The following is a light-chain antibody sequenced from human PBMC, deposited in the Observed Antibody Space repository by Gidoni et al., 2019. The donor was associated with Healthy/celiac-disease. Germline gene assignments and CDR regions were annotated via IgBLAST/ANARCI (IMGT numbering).Light chain of an antibody. CDR2: KAS. Sequence: DIQMIQSPSTLSASVGDRVTTTCRASQSISSWLAWYQQKPGKAPKLLIYKASSLESGVPSRFSGSRSGTEFTHTISSLQPDDFATYYCQQYNSYSRAFGGGTRVEIK. CDR1: QSISSW. V-gene: IGKV1-5*03. J-gene: IGKJ4*01. CDR3: QQYNSYSRA.